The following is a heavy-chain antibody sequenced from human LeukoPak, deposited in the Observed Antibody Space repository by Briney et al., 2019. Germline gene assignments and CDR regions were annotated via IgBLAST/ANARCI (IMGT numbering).Heavy chain of an antibody. CDR2: ISYDGSNK. CDR1: GFTFSSYA. CDR3: GRGITGTVFDY. D-gene: IGHD1-7*01. Sequence: GGSLRLSCAASGFTFSSYAMHWVRQAPGKGLEWVAVISYDGSNKYYPESVKGRFTISRDNSKNTLYLQMNSLRAEDTAVYYCGRGITGTVFDYWGQGTLVTVSS. V-gene: IGHV3-30-3*01. J-gene: IGHJ4*02.